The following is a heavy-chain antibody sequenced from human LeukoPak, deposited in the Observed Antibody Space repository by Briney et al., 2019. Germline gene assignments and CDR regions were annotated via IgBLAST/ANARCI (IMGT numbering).Heavy chain of an antibody. CDR2: IYYSGST. CDR1: GGSISSYY. CDR3: ARGDSGSYKYYFDY. J-gene: IGHJ4*02. V-gene: IGHV4-59*01. Sequence: SETLSLTCTVSGGSISSYYWSWIRQPPGKGLEWIGYIYYSGSTNYNPSLKSRVTISVDTSKNQFSLKLSSVTAADAAVYYCARGDSGSYKYYFDYWGQGTLVTVSS. D-gene: IGHD1-26*01.